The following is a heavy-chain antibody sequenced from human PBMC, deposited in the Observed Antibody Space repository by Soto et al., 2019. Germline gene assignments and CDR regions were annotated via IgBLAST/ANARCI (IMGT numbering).Heavy chain of an antibody. CDR1: GGSVTSGSYY. V-gene: IGHV4-61*01. J-gene: IGHJ4*02. D-gene: IGHD5-12*01. Sequence: QVQLQESGPGLVKPSETLSLTCSVSGGSVTSGSYYWSWIRQPPGKGLEWIGYIYSSGGTSYNPSLKSRVTISVDTSKNQFSLNLTSVTAADTAVYYCVRDGDGYNNWGQGTLVTVSS. CDR3: VRDGDGYNN. CDR2: IYSSGGT.